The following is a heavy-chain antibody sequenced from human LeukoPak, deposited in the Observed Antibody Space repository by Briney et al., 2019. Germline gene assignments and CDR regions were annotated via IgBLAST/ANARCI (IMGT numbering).Heavy chain of an antibody. CDR2: ISGGGGTT. D-gene: IGHD6-19*01. Sequence: GGSLRLSCAASGFTFSNYAMTWVRQAPGGWMEWVSTISGGGGTTHYADSVKGRFLISRDNSKNTLSLQMNSLRAEDTAVYYCARGHSSGWYYFDYWGQATLVTVSS. CDR3: ARGHSSGWYYFDY. J-gene: IGHJ4*02. V-gene: IGHV3-23*01. CDR1: GFTFSNYA.